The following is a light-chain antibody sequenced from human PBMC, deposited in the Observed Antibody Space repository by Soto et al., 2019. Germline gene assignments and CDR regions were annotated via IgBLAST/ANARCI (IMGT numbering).Light chain of an antibody. Sequence: QCALTQPASVSGSPGQSITISCTGTSSDVGGYNFVSWYQQHPDKAPKLMIYDVTNRPSGVSSRFSGSKSGNTASLTISGLQAEDEADYYCSSYTSISTYVFGTGTRSPS. V-gene: IGLV2-14*01. CDR2: DVT. CDR1: SSDVGGYNF. CDR3: SSYTSISTYV. J-gene: IGLJ1*01.